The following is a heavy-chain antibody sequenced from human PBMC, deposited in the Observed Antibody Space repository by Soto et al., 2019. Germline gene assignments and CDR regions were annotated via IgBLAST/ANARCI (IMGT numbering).Heavy chain of an antibody. V-gene: IGHV3-30*18. CDR3: AKDEGNGDYRPYYYNGMDV. Sequence: QVQLVESGGGVVQPGRSLRLSCAASGFTFSSHGMHWVRQAPGKGLEWVAEISYDGSKKSYADSVKGRFTTSRENSENTLFLQMNSLGVEDTAVYYCAKDEGNGDYRPYYYNGMDVWGQGTTVTVSS. J-gene: IGHJ6*02. CDR1: GFTFSSHG. CDR2: ISYDGSKK. D-gene: IGHD4-17*01.